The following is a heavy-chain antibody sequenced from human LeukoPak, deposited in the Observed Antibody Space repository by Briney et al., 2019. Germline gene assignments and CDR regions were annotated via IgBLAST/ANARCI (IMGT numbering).Heavy chain of an antibody. CDR2: IYYSGST. J-gene: IGHJ4*02. D-gene: IGHD5-24*01. V-gene: IGHV4-39*07. CDR1: GGSISSSSYY. CDR3: ARDPGMATIY. Sequence: SETLSLTCTVSGGSISSSSYYWGWIRQPPGKGLEWIGSIYYSGSTYYNPSLKSRVTISVDTSKNQFSLKLSSVTAADTAVYYCARDPGMATIYWGQGTLVTVSS.